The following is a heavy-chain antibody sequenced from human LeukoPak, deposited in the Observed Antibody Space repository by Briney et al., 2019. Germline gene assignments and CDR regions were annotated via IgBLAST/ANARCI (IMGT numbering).Heavy chain of an antibody. V-gene: IGHV3-23*01. CDR3: VKDGRRSPPC. J-gene: IGHJ4*02. Sequence: GGSLRLSCAASGFIFSNYVMSWVRQAPGKGPEWVSGINGGGGSTFYAESVGGRSIISRDNSKNTLYLRMNSLRVEDAAVYYCVKDGRRSPPCWGQGTRVTVSS. CDR1: GFIFSNYV. CDR2: INGGGGST.